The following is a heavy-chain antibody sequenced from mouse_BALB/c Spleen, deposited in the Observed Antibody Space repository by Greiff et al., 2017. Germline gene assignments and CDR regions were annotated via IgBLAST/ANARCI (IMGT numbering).Heavy chain of an antibody. J-gene: IGHJ4*01. CDR2: INPSTGYT. CDR1: GYTFTSYW. D-gene: IGHD2-4*01. Sequence: QVQLKQSGAELAKPGASVKMSCKASGYTFTSYWMHWVKQRPGQGLEWIGYINPSTGYTEYNQKFKDKATLTADKSSSTAYMQLSSLTSEDSAVYYCARKGDYDTTMRPSYAMDYWGQGTSVTVSS. V-gene: IGHV1-7*01. CDR3: ARKGDYDTTMRPSYAMDY.